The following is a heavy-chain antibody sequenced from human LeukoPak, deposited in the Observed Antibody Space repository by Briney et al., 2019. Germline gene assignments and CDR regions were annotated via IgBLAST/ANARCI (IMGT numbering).Heavy chain of an antibody. D-gene: IGHD3-10*01. CDR3: ARIRPYYYGSGSYSKPHWFDP. V-gene: IGHV4-34*01. CDR1: GGSFSGYY. J-gene: IGHJ5*02. CDR2: INHSGST. Sequence: SETLSLTCAVYGGSFSGYYWSWIRQPPGKGLEWIGEINHSGSTNYNPSLKSRVTISVDTSKNQFSLKLSSVTAADTAVYYCARIRPYYYGSGSYSKPHWFDPWGQGTLVTVSS.